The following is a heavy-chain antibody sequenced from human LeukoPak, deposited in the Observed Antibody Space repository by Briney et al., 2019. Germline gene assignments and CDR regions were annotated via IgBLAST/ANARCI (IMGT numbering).Heavy chain of an antibody. J-gene: IGHJ4*02. CDR3: ARDNWGSADY. Sequence: SETLSLTCTVSGGSISSYYWSWLRQPPGKGLEWIGYIYYSGSTNYNPSLKSRVTISVDTSKNQCSLKLSSVTAADTAVYYCARDNWGSADYWGQGTLVTVSS. CDR1: GGSISSYY. V-gene: IGHV4-59*01. D-gene: IGHD7-27*01. CDR2: IYYSGST.